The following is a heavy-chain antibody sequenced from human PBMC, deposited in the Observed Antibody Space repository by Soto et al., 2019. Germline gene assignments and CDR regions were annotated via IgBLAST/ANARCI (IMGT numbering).Heavy chain of an antibody. Sequence: SVKVSCKASGYTFTSYGISWVRQAPGQGIEWMGWTSAYNSNRNYAQKLQGRVTMTTDTSTSTAYMELRSLRSDDTAGYYCARVEEGGYSGYLPGFYWGQGTLVTVSS. J-gene: IGHJ4*02. V-gene: IGHV1-18*01. CDR1: GYTFTSYG. CDR2: TSAYNSNR. CDR3: ARVEEGGYSGYLPGFY. D-gene: IGHD3-22*01.